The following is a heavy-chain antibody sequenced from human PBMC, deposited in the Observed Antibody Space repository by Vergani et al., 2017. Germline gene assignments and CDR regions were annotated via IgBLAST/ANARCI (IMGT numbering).Heavy chain of an antibody. CDR3: ASKRGACRAAYCHSYDF. CDR1: GDSVISTDYH. V-gene: IGHV4-39*01. J-gene: IGHJ4*02. CDR2: MEYSGST. Sequence: QGQLQESGPGLVKPSETLSPTCTVSGDSVISTDYHWGWIRQPPGKGLEWIGSMEYSGSTSYNPSLESRISISFETPKNQFSLRLTSVTAADTAVYYCASKRGACRAAYCHSYDFWGPGTLVGVSS. D-gene: IGHD2-15*01.